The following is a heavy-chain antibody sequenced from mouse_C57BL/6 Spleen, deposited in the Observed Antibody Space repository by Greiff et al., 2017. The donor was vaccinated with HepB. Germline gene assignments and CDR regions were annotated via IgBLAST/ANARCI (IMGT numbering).Heavy chain of an antibody. CDR2: ISDGGSYT. D-gene: IGHD2-1*01. V-gene: IGHV5-4*01. J-gene: IGHJ1*03. CDR1: GFTFSSYA. CDR3: AREVYYGNYDWYFDV. Sequence: EVKVVESGGGLVKPGGSLKLSCAASGFTFSSYAMSWVRQTPEKRLEWVATISDGGSYTYYPDNVKGRFTISRDNAKNNLYLQMSHLKSEDTAMYYCAREVYYGNYDWYFDVWGTGTTVTVSS.